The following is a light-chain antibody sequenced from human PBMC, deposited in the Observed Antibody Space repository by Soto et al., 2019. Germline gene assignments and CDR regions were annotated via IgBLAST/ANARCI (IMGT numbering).Light chain of an antibody. J-gene: IGLJ3*02. V-gene: IGLV2-14*01. CDR2: DVS. CDR1: SSDLGDYNY. Sequence: QSALTQPASVSGSPGQSITISCTGSSSDLGDYNYVSWYQQHPGKAPKLMVYDVSNRPSGVPDRFSGSKSGTSASLAITGLRAEDEADYYCQSYDSSLSGWVFGGGTKVTVL. CDR3: QSYDSSLSGWV.